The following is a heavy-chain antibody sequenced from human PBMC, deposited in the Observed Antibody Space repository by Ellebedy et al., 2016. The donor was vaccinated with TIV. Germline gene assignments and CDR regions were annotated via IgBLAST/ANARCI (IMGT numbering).Heavy chain of an antibody. J-gene: IGHJ6*02. CDR2: VDYSGRT. V-gene: IGHV4-59*02. CDR3: ARRASTPPYYYYGLDV. Sequence: MPSETLSLTCTVSGCSVSSYYWSWIRQPPGKGLEWIGYVDYSGRTDYNPSLKSRVTISVDRSKNQLSLKLSSVTAADTAVYYCARRASTPPYYYYGLDVWGQGTTVTVSS. CDR1: GCSVSSYY. D-gene: IGHD2-15*01.